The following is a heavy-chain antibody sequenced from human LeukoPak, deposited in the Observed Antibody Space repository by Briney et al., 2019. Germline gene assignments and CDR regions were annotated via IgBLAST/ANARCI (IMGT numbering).Heavy chain of an antibody. CDR2: SNHSGST. D-gene: IGHD2-15*01. Sequence: SETLSLTCAVYGGSFSGYYWSWIRQPPGKGLEWIGESNHSGSTNYNPSLKSRVTISVDTSKNQFSLKLSSVTAADTAVYYCARGVNCSGGSCRAFDYWGQGTLVTVSS. J-gene: IGHJ4*02. V-gene: IGHV4-34*01. CDR3: ARGVNCSGGSCRAFDY. CDR1: GGSFSGYY.